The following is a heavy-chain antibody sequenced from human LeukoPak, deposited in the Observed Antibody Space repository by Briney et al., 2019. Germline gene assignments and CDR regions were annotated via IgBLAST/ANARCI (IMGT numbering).Heavy chain of an antibody. CDR2: INSDGSST. CDR3: ASAIVGATFYYYGMDV. CDR1: GYTFSSYW. D-gene: IGHD1-26*01. Sequence: GGSLRLSCAASGYTFSSYWMHWVRQAPGKGLVWVSRINSDGSSTSYADSVKGRFTISRDNAKNTLYLQMNSLRAEDTAVYYCASAIVGATFYYYGMDVWGQGTTVTVSS. V-gene: IGHV3-74*01. J-gene: IGHJ6*02.